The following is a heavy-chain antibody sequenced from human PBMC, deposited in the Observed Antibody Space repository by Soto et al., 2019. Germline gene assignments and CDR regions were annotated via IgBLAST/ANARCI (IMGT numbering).Heavy chain of an antibody. D-gene: IGHD3-22*01. V-gene: IGHV3-48*02. J-gene: IGHJ4*02. Sequence: EVQLVESGGGLVQPGGSLRLSCAASGFTFSSYSMNWVRQAPGKGLEWVSYISSSSSTIYYADSVKGRFTISRDNAKNSLYLQMNSLRDEHTAVYYCVRGPQTMIGYWGQGTLVTVSS. CDR1: GFTFSSYS. CDR3: VRGPQTMIGY. CDR2: ISSSSSTI.